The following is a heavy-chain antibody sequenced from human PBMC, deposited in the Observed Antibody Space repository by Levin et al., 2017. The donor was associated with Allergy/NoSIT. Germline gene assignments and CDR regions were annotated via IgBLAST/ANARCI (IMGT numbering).Heavy chain of an antibody. CDR1: GFTFSDYY. V-gene: IGHV3-11*01. J-gene: IGHJ6*02. CDR2: ISSSGSTI. D-gene: IGHD6-13*01. Sequence: GESLKISCAASGFTFSDYYMSWIRQAPGKGLEWVSYISSSGSTIYYADSVKGRFTISRDNAKNSLYLQMNSLRAEDTAVYYCAGGRREIAAAGSWNYYYYYGMDVWGQGTTVTVSS. CDR3: AGGRREIAAAGSWNYYYYYGMDV.